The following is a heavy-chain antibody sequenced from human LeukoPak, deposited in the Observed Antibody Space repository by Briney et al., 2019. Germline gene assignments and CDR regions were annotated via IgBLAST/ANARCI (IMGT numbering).Heavy chain of an antibody. Sequence: SETLSLTCTVSSGSISSYYWSWIRQPPGKGLEWIGYIYYSGSTNYNPSLKSRVTISVDTSKNQFSLKLSPVTAADTAVYYCARDGAAAGEYFQHWGQGTLVTVSS. J-gene: IGHJ1*01. V-gene: IGHV4-59*01. CDR3: ARDGAAAGEYFQH. CDR1: SGSISSYY. CDR2: IYYSGST. D-gene: IGHD6-13*01.